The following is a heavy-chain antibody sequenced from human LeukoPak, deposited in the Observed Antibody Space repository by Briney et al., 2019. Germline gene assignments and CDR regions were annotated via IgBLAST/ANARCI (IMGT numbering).Heavy chain of an antibody. J-gene: IGHJ4*02. D-gene: IGHD6-6*01. CDR1: GYTFTSYD. V-gene: IGHV1-8*01. CDR3: AKSSIAARPVDY. CDR2: MNPNSGNT. Sequence: ASVKVSCKASGYTFTSYDINWVRQATGQGLEWMGWMNPNSGNTGYAQKFQGRVTITRNTSISTAYMELSSLRSEDTAVYYCAKSSIAARPVDYWGQGTLVTVS.